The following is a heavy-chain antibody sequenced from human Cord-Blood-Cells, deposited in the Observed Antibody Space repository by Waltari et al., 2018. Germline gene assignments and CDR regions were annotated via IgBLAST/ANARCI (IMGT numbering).Heavy chain of an antibody. V-gene: IGHV1-69*01. Sequence: QVQLVQSGAEVKKPGSSVKVSCKASGGTFSSYAISWVRQAPGQGLEWMGGSIPIFGTENYAQKFQGRVTITADESTSTAYMELSSLRSEDTAVYYCAREPAAMMPLGSWFDPWGQGTLVTVSS. CDR1: GGTFSSYA. CDR2: SIPIFGTE. J-gene: IGHJ5*02. D-gene: IGHD2-2*01. CDR3: AREPAAMMPLGSWFDP.